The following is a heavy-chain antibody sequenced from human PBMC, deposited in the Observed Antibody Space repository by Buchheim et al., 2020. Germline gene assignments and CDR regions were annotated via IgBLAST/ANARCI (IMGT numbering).Heavy chain of an antibody. V-gene: IGHV3-66*01. J-gene: IGHJ6*02. D-gene: IGHD1-14*01. Sequence: EVQLVESGGGLVQPGGSLRLSCAASGFTVSSNYMSWVRQAPGKGLEWVSVIYSGGSTYYADSVKGRFTISRDTSKNTLYLQMNSLRAEDTAVYYCARDNRVLFRYGMDVWGQGTT. CDR2: IYSGGST. CDR3: ARDNRVLFRYGMDV. CDR1: GFTVSSNY.